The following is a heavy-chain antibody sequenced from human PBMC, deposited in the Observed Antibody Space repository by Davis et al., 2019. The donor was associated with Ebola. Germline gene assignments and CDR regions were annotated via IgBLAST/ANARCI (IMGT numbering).Heavy chain of an antibody. CDR3: ARHPSIVGATGGIYYYYGMDV. J-gene: IGHJ6*04. Sequence: GESLKISCAASGFTFSSYGMHWVRQAPGKGLEWVAFIRYDGSNNYYADSVKGRFTISRDNSKNTLYLQMNSLRAEDTAVYYCARHPSIVGATGGIYYYYGMDVWGKGTTVTVSS. CDR2: IRYDGSNN. D-gene: IGHD1-26*01. CDR1: GFTFSSYG. V-gene: IGHV3-30*02.